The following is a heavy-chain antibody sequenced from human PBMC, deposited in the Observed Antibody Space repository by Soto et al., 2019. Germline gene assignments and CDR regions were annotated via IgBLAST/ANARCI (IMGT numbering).Heavy chain of an antibody. V-gene: IGHV1-18*04. CDR2: ISAYNGNT. J-gene: IGHJ4*02. CDR1: GYTFTSYG. D-gene: IGHD3-9*01. CDR3: ARSPTPTRDHILTGTLTGYYLPPDY. Sequence: GASVKVSCKASGYTFTSYGISWVRQAPGQGLEWMGWISAYNGNTNYAQKLQGRVTMTTDTSTSTAYMELRSLRSDDTAVYYCARSPTPTRDHILTGTLTGYYLPPDYWGQGTLVTVSS.